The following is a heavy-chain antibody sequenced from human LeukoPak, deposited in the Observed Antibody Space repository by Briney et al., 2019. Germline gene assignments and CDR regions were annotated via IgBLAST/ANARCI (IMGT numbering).Heavy chain of an antibody. CDR2: TSAYNGNT. V-gene: IGHV1-18*01. Sequence: ASVKVSYKASGYTFTSYGISWVRQAPGQGLEWMGWTSAYNGNTNYAQKLQGRVTMTTDTSTSTAYMELRSLRSDDTAVYYCARKVPNDSSGYYYRGQFDPWGQGTLVTVAS. CDR1: GYTFTSYG. J-gene: IGHJ5*02. D-gene: IGHD3-22*01. CDR3: ARKVPNDSSGYYYRGQFDP.